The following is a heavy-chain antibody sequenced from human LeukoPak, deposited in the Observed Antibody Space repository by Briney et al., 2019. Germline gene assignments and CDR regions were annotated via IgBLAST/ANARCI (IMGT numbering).Heavy chain of an antibody. CDR2: INPNSGGT. J-gene: IGHJ4*02. D-gene: IGHD2-2*02. V-gene: IGHV1-2*02. CDR1: GYTFTGYY. CDR3: ARVLKYQLLYHY. Sequence: ASVKVSCKASGYTFTGYYMHWVRQAPGQGLEWMGWINPNSGGTNYAQKFQGRVTMTRDTSISTAYMELSRLRSDDTAVYYCARVLKYQLLYHYWRQGTLVTVSS.